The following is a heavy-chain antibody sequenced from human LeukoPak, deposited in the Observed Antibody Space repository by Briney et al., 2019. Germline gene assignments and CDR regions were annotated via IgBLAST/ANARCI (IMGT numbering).Heavy chain of an antibody. J-gene: IGHJ6*03. Sequence: GGSLGLSCAASGFTLSSSEMNWVRQAPGKGLEWVSYISRSGSTIFYADSVKGRFTISRDNAKNSVSLQMNSLRAEDTAVYFCARPTWTNYMDVWGKGTAVTISS. CDR1: GFTLSSSE. CDR3: ARPTWTNYMDV. CDR2: ISRSGSTI. D-gene: IGHD3/OR15-3a*01. V-gene: IGHV3-48*03.